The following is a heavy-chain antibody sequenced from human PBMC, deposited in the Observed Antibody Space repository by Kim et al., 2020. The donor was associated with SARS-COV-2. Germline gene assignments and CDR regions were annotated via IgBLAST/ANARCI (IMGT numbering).Heavy chain of an antibody. CDR1: GGSISSGGYY. V-gene: IGHV4-31*03. CDR3: ARTPLRKNYFDY. CDR2: IYYSGST. Sequence: SETLSLTCTVSGGSISSGGYYWSWIRQHPGKGLEWIGYIYYSGSTYYNPSLKSRVTISVDTSKNQFSLKLSSVTAADTAVYYCARTPLRKNYFDYWGQGTLVTVSS. J-gene: IGHJ4*02. D-gene: IGHD4-17*01.